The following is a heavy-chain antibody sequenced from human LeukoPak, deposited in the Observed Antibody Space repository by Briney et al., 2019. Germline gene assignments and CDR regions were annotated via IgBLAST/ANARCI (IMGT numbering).Heavy chain of an antibody. CDR2: ISAYNGNT. J-gene: IGHJ4*02. V-gene: IGHV1-18*04. CDR3: ARLSRYYDILTGWAFDY. Sequence: GASVKVSCKASGYTSTSYGISWVRQAPGQGLEWMGWISAYNGNTNYAQKLQGRVTMTTDTSTSTAYMELRSLRSDDAAVYYCARLSRYYDILTGWAFDYWGQGTLVTVSS. D-gene: IGHD3-9*01. CDR1: GYTSTSYG.